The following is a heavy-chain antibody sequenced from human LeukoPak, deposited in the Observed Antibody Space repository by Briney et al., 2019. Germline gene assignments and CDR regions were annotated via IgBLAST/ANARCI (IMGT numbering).Heavy chain of an antibody. J-gene: IGHJ3*02. V-gene: IGHV1-69*13. D-gene: IGHD3-22*01. CDR3: AREAEPMIVVVIRGAFDI. CDR2: IIPIFGTA. Sequence: ASVKVSCKASGGTFSSYAISWVRQAPGQGLEWMGGIIPIFGTANYAQKFQGRVTITADESTSTAYMELSSLRSEDTAVYYCAREAEPMIVVVIRGAFDIWGQGTMVTVSS. CDR1: GGTFSSYA.